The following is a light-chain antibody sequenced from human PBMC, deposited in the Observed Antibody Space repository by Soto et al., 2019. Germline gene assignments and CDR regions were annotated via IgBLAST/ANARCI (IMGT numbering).Light chain of an antibody. CDR3: TSYTSSSTPVV. V-gene: IGLV2-14*03. CDR2: DVS. CDR1: SSDVGGYNY. Sequence: QSALTQPASVSGSPGQSITISCTGTSSDVGGYNYVSWYQQHPGKAPKLMIYDVSNRPSGVSNRFSGSKSGKTASLTISGLQAEVEADYYCTSYTSSSTPVVFGVGTKLTVL. J-gene: IGLJ2*01.